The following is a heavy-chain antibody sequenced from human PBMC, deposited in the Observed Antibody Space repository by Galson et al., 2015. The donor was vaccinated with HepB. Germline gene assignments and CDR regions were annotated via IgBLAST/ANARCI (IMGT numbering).Heavy chain of an antibody. V-gene: IGHV3-30*18. CDR1: RFTFSSYG. D-gene: IGHD2-2*01. Sequence: SLRLSCAASRFTFSSYGMHWGRQAPGKGLEWAASISFDGRKTYYVDPVQGRFTISRDNSNNTLYLQMNSLRAEDTAVYYFAKDGLYCSSANCYHYYYYYYGMDVWGQGTTVTVSS. J-gene: IGHJ6*02. CDR2: ISFDGRKT. CDR3: AKDGLYCSSANCYHYYYYYYGMDV.